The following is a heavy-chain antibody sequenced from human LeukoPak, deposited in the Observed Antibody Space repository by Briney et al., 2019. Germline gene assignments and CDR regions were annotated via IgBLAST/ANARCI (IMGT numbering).Heavy chain of an antibody. Sequence: SETLSLTCTVSGGSINSYYWSWVRQPPGKGLEWIGYIYYSGTTNYNSSLKSRVTISLDTSKNQFSLKMRSVTATDTAVYFCARVSTSFDDWGQGTLVTVSS. V-gene: IGHV4-59*08. CDR2: IYYSGTT. CDR1: GGSINSYY. J-gene: IGHJ4*02. D-gene: IGHD2-2*01. CDR3: ARVSTSFDD.